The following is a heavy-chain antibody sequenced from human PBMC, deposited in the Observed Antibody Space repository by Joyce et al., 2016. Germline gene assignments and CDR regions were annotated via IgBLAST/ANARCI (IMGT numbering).Heavy chain of an antibody. CDR1: GFSFRNFG. CDR3: AKDQWELVSGSFDS. D-gene: IGHD1-26*01. V-gene: IGHV3-30*18. J-gene: IGHJ4*02. CDR2: ISYYEKVQ. Sequence: QVQLVESGGGVVQPGTSLRLSCVVSGFSFRNFGIHWVRQAPGKWLEWVEVISYYEKVQYYADSVKGRVTISRVNSKNTVYLQINSLRREDTAIYYCAKDQWELVSGSFDSWGQGTLVTVSS.